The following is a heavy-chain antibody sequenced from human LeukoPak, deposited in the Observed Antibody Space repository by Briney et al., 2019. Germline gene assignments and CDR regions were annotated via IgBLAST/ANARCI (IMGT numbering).Heavy chain of an antibody. CDR2: INHSGST. D-gene: IGHD2/OR15-2a*01. V-gene: IGHV4-34*01. CDR3: ARDSTLYDFDY. J-gene: IGHJ4*02. Sequence: GSLRLSCTASGFTFGDYAVSWVRQPPGKGLEWIGEINHSGSTNYNPSLKSRVTISVDTSKNQFSLKLSSVTAADTAVYYCARDSTLYDFDYWGQGTLVTVSS. CDR1: GFTFGDYA.